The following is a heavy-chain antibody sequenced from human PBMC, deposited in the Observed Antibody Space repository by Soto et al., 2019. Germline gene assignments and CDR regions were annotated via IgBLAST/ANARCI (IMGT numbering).Heavy chain of an antibody. J-gene: IGHJ4*02. CDR1: GGSMSSYY. CDR2: IYYSGST. Sequence: SETLSLTCTVSGGSMSSYYWNWIRQPPGKGLEWIGYIYYSGSTNYNPSLKSRVTISLDTSKNQFSLKLSSVTAADTAVYYCARAASPRHTVYWGQGALVTVSS. CDR3: ARAASPRHTVY. V-gene: IGHV4-59*01. D-gene: IGHD6-6*01.